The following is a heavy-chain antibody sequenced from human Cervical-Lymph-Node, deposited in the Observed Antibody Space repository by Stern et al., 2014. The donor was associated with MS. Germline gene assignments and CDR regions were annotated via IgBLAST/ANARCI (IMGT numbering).Heavy chain of an antibody. CDR2: INPDSGDT. Sequence: VQLVESGAEVKKPGASVKVSCKASGYTFTGDYIHWVRQAPGPGLELMGWINPDSGDTYSALKFRGRVTLTRDTSISTAYMELSRLRSDDTAVYYCGRDLSLAPTIVGRACDYWGQGTLVTVSS. D-gene: IGHD3-10*01. V-gene: IGHV1-2*02. CDR3: GRDLSLAPTIVGRACDY. CDR1: GYTFTGDY. J-gene: IGHJ4*02.